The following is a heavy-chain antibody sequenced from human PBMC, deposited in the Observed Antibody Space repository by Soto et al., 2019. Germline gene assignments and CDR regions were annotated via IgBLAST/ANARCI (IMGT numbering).Heavy chain of an antibody. D-gene: IGHD3-3*01. CDR2: IYYSGST. V-gene: IGHV4-59*01. CDR1: GGSIGSYY. J-gene: IGHJ5*02. CDR3: ARVNDFWTGYSSTNLFDP. Sequence: SETLSLTCTVSGGSIGSYYWTWIRQPPGKGLEWIGYIYYSGSTNHNPSLKSRVTISVDTSKNQFSLKLSSVTAADTAVYYCARVNDFWTGYSSTNLFDPWGQGTLVTVSS.